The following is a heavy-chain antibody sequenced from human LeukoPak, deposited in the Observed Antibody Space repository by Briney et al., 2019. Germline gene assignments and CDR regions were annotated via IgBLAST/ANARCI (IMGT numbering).Heavy chain of an antibody. CDR3: ARDYYYDSSGYYRY. Sequence: GGSLRLSCAASGFTFSDYYMSWIRQAPGKGLEWVSYISSGSTIYYADSVKGRFTISRDNAKNSLYLQMNSLRAEDTAVYYCARDYYYDSSGYYRYWGQGTLVTVSS. V-gene: IGHV3-11*01. D-gene: IGHD3-22*01. J-gene: IGHJ4*02. CDR1: GFTFSDYY. CDR2: ISSGSTI.